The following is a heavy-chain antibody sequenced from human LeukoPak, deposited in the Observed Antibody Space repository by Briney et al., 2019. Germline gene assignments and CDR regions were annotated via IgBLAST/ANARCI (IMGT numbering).Heavy chain of an antibody. Sequence: GASVKVSCKASGYTFTSYYVHWVRQAPGLGLEWMGIINPLRGITIYAQKFQGRVTMTSDTSTNTVYMELSSLISEDTAVYYCTRTIGYRPVAGLKEKWFDPWGQGTLVTVSS. V-gene: IGHV1-46*01. CDR1: GYTFTSYY. D-gene: IGHD6-19*01. CDR2: INPLRGIT. CDR3: TRTIGYRPVAGLKEKWFDP. J-gene: IGHJ5*02.